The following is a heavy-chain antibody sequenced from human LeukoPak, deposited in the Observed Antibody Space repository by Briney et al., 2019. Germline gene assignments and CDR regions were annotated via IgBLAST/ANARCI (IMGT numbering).Heavy chain of an antibody. CDR1: GFTFSSYN. CDR3: ARDAASGNNWFDP. D-gene: IGHD3-3*01. J-gene: IGHJ5*02. V-gene: IGHV3-48*01. CDR2: ISPSSSSM. Sequence: GGSLRLSCAASGFTFSSYNMHWVRQAPGKGLEWVSYISPSSSSMYYADSVKGRFTISRDNARNSLYLQMNSLSTEDTALYYCARDAASGNNWFDPWSQGTLVTVSS.